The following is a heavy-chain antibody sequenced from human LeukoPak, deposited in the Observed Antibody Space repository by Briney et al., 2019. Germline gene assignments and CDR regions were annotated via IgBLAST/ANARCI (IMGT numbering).Heavy chain of an antibody. D-gene: IGHD2-21*02. Sequence: PSETLSLTCTVSGGSISSGGYCWSWIRQHPGKGLEWIGYIYYSGSTYYNPSLKSRVAISVDTSKNQFSLKLTSVTAADTAVYYCARARDVVTAYVDYWGQGILVTVSS. V-gene: IGHV4-31*03. CDR2: IYYSGST. CDR1: GGSISSGGYC. CDR3: ARARDVVTAYVDY. J-gene: IGHJ4*02.